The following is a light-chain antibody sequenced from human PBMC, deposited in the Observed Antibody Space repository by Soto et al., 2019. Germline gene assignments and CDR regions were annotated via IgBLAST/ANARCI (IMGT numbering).Light chain of an antibody. CDR1: SSNIGAGYD. CDR2: GNS. Sequence: QSVLTQPPSVSGAPGQRVTISCTGSSSNIGAGYDVHWYQQLPGTAPKLLIYGNSNRPSGVPDRFSGSKSGTSASLAIPGLQAEDEADYYCQSYDSSLSCFYVFGTGTKLTVL. V-gene: IGLV1-40*01. CDR3: QSYDSSLSCFYV. J-gene: IGLJ1*01.